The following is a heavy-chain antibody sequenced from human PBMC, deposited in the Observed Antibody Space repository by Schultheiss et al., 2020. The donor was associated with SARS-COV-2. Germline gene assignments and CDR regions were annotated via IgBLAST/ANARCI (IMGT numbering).Heavy chain of an antibody. CDR2: ISYDGSNK. V-gene: IGHV3-30-3*02. CDR1: GFTFGDYA. D-gene: IGHD2-15*01. CDR3: AKVCSIWSSWFDP. J-gene: IGHJ5*02. Sequence: GGSLRLSCTASGFTFGDYAMSWFRQAPGKGLEWVAVISYDGSNKYYADSVKGRFTISRDNAKNSLYLQMNSLRVEDTAVYYCAKVCSIWSSWFDPWGQGTLVTVSS.